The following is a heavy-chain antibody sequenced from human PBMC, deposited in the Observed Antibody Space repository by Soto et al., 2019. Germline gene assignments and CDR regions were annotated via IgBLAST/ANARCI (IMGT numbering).Heavy chain of an antibody. V-gene: IGHV3-64*01. CDR2: ISSNGGST. Sequence: EVQLVESGGGLVQPGGSLRLSCAASGFTFSSYAMHWVRQAPGKGLEYVSAISSNGGSTYYANSVKGRFTISRDNSKNTLYLQMGSLRAEDMAVYYCARGAGSVYGMDVWGQGTTVTVSS. CDR3: ARGAGSVYGMDV. J-gene: IGHJ6*02. CDR1: GFTFSSYA.